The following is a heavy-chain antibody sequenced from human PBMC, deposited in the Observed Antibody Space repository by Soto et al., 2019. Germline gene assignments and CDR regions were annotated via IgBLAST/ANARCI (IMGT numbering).Heavy chain of an antibody. D-gene: IGHD4-4*01. Sequence: QVQLQESGPGLVKPSQTLSLTCTVSGGSISSGGYYWSWIRQHPGKGLEWIGYIYYSGSTYYNPSLKSRVTISVDTSKNQFSLKLSSVTAADTAVYYCARDLNYSNYYYYYYGMDVWGQGTTVTVSS. CDR3: ARDLNYSNYYYYYYGMDV. CDR1: GGSISSGGYY. CDR2: IYYSGST. V-gene: IGHV4-31*03. J-gene: IGHJ6*02.